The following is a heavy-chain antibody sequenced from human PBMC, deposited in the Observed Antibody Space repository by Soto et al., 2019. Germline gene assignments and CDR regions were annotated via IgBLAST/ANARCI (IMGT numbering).Heavy chain of an antibody. CDR1: GFTFSSYA. J-gene: IGHJ6*02. D-gene: IGHD1-1*01. CDR3: AKSQLGNYYYGMDG. V-gene: IGHV3-23*01. Sequence: EVQLLESGGGLVQPGGSLRLSCAASGFTFSSYAMSWVRQAPGKGLEWVSAISGSGGSTYDADSVKGRFTISGDNSKNTLYLQMNSLRAEDTAVYYCAKSQLGNYYYGMDGWGQGTTVTVSS. CDR2: ISGSGGST.